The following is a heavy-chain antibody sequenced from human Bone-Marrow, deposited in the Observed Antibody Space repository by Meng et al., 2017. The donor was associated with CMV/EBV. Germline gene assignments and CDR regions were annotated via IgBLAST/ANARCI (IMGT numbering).Heavy chain of an antibody. CDR2: IYYSGST. V-gene: IGHV4-39*07. Sequence: SETLSLTCTVSGGSISSSSYYWGWIRQPPGKGLEWIGSIYYSGSTYYNPSLKSRVTISVDTSKNQFSLKLSSVTAADTAVYYCAREFLEWLFPTARYYYYGMDVWGQGTTVTVSS. J-gene: IGHJ6*02. D-gene: IGHD3-3*01. CDR1: GGSISSSSYY. CDR3: AREFLEWLFPTARYYYYGMDV.